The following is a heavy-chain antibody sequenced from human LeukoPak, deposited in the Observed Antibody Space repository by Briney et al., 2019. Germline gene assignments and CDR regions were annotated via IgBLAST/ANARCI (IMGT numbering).Heavy chain of an antibody. J-gene: IGHJ5*02. D-gene: IGHD6-13*01. CDR2: INPSGGST. CDR1: GYTFTGYY. Sequence: ASVKVSCKASGYTFTGYYMHWVRQAPGQGLEWMGIINPSGGSTTYAQKFQGRVTMTGDTSTSTVYMELSSLRSEDTAVYFCARDGDENSSSWSWFDPWGQGTLVTVSS. CDR3: ARDGDENSSSWSWFDP. V-gene: IGHV1-46*01.